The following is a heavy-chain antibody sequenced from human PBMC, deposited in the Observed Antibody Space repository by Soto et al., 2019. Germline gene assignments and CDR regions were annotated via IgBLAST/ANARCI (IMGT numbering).Heavy chain of an antibody. Sequence: PGGSLRLSCAASGFTSSDYYMSWIRQAPGTGLEWVSYISSSGSTIYYADSVKGRFTITRDNAKISLYLQMNSLRAEDTAVYYCARDRGTMVRGPPDVWGQGTTVTVSS. D-gene: IGHD3-10*01. CDR3: ARDRGTMVRGPPDV. V-gene: IGHV3-11*01. CDR1: GFTSSDYY. CDR2: ISSSGSTI. J-gene: IGHJ6*02.